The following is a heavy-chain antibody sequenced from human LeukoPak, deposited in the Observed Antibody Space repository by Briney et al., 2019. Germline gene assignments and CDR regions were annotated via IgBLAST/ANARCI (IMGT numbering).Heavy chain of an antibody. CDR1: GGSISSYY. CDR2: IYTSGST. CDR3: ARAVATDWLNYYFDY. J-gene: IGHJ4*02. Sequence: SETLSLTCTVSGGSISSYYWSWIRQPPGKGLEWIGRIYTSGSTDYNPSLKSRVTMSVDTSKNQFSLKLSSVTAADTAVYYCARAVATDWLNYYFDYWGQGTLVTVSS. V-gene: IGHV4-4*07. D-gene: IGHD2-21*02.